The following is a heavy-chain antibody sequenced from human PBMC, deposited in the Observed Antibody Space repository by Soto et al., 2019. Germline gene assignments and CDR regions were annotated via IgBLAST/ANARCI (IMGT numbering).Heavy chain of an antibody. D-gene: IGHD2-15*01. V-gene: IGHV3-48*02. Sequence: GGSLRLSCVTSGFTFTKYSMNWVRQAPGKGLEWVSYISYSGETKYYADSLKGRYAISRDDAKNSVYLQMNSLRDEDTAFYYCVRGVVVVVGSTAENFDHWGQGTLVTVS. J-gene: IGHJ4*02. CDR2: ISYSGETK. CDR3: VRGVVVVVGSTAENFDH. CDR1: GFTFTKYS.